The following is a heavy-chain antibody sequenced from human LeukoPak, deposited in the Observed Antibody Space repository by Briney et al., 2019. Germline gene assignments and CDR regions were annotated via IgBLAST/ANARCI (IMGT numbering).Heavy chain of an antibody. CDR2: IYYSGST. CDR3: ARHWRSGTTVDY. CDR1: GGSISSSSYY. Sequence: SETLSLTCTVSGGSISSSSYYWGWIRQPPGKGLEWIGSIYYSGSTYYNPSLKSRVTISVDTSKNQFSLKLSSVTAADTAVYYCARHWRSGTTVDYWGQGTLVTVSS. J-gene: IGHJ4*02. V-gene: IGHV4-39*01. D-gene: IGHD1-1*01.